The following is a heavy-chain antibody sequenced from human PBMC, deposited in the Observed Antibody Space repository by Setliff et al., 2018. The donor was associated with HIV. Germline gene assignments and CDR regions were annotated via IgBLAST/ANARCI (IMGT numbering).Heavy chain of an antibody. Sequence: PGESLKISCKTSGYDFTTNWVGWVRQMPRKGLEWMGIIRPADSDTRVNPSFQGHVTISADKSISTTYLQWSSLRASDTAMYYCARVFSAGWFDSWGQGTLVTVSS. J-gene: IGHJ5*01. V-gene: IGHV5-51*01. CDR1: GYDFTTNW. D-gene: IGHD6-13*01. CDR2: IRPADSDT. CDR3: ARVFSAGWFDS.